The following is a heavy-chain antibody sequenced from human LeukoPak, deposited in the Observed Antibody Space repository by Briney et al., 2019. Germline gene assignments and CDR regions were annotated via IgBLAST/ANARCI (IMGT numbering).Heavy chain of an antibody. V-gene: IGHV5-51*01. CDR3: ARHAHYGDYLLYYYYGMDV. CDR1: GYSFTSYW. CDR2: IYPGDSDT. D-gene: IGHD4-17*01. Sequence: GESLKISCKGSGYSFTSYWIGWVRQMPGKGLEWMGIIYPGDSDTRYSPSFQGQVTISADKSISTAYLQWSSLKASDTAMYYCARHAHYGDYLLYYYYGMDVWGQGTTVTVSS. J-gene: IGHJ6*02.